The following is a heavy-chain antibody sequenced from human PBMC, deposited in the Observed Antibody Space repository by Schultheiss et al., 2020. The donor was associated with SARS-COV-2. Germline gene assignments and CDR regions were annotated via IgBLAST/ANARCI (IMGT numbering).Heavy chain of an antibody. J-gene: IGHJ4*02. D-gene: IGHD6-19*01. Sequence: GGSLRLSCAASGFNLRNYWMDWVRQAPGKGLEWVANIKQDGSVKHYVASVRGRFIASRDNAKNSLDLQMNSLRVDDTAVYYCARDLDSSGWYDYWGQGTLVTVSS. CDR2: IKQDGSVK. CDR1: GFNLRNYW. CDR3: ARDLDSSGWYDY. V-gene: IGHV3-7*03.